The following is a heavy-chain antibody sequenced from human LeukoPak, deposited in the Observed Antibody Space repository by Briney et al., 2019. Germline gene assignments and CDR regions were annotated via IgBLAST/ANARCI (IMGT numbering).Heavy chain of an antibody. J-gene: IGHJ4*02. CDR3: ARVPYSSAWDS. V-gene: IGHV3-48*01. D-gene: IGHD6-25*01. CDR1: GFNFSSYS. Sequence: PGGSLRLSCVASGFNFSSYSMTWVRQAPGKGLDWVSYIHSATNTIYYADSVKDRFTISRDNAKNSLYLQMNSLRVDDTAVYYCARVPYSSAWDSWGQGTLVTVSS. CDR2: IHSATNTI.